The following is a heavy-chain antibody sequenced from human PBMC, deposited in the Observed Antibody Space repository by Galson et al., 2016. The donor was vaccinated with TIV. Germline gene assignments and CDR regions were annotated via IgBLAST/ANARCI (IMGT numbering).Heavy chain of an antibody. CDR2: ISSNSVYL. D-gene: IGHD5-18*01. CDR3: AKGRGYSYGYPQDYYYGMDV. CDR1: GFTFEDYA. J-gene: IGHJ6*02. V-gene: IGHV3-9*01. Sequence: SLRLSCAASGFTFEDYAMHWVRQAPGKGLEWVSGISSNSVYLGYADSVKGRFTISRDNAKNSLDLQTNSLRPEDTALYYCAKGRGYSYGYPQDYYYGMDVWGQGTAVTVSS.